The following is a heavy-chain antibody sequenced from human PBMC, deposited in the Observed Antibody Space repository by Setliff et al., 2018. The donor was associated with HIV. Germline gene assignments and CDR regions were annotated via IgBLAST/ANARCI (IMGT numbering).Heavy chain of an antibody. Sequence: SETLSLTCTVSGGSISSYYWNWIRQPPGKGLEWIGYIYYSGSTNYNPSLKSRVTISVDTSKNQFSLELGSVTAADTALYYCARVREGPTSRRAFDIWGQGTMVTVSS. D-gene: IGHD1-1*01. V-gene: IGHV4-59*12. CDR3: ARVREGPTSRRAFDI. CDR1: GGSISSYY. J-gene: IGHJ3*02. CDR2: IYYSGST.